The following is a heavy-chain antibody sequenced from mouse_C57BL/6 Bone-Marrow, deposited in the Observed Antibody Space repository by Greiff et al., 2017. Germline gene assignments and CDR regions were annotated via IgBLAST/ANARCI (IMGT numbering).Heavy chain of an antibody. Sequence: EVKLMESGGGLVKPGGSLKLSCPASGFTFSSYAMSWVRQTPEKRLEWVATISDGGSYTYYPDNVKGRFTISRDNAKNNLYLQMSHLKSEDTAMYYCARGGWYYYFDYWGQGTTLTVSS. CDR2: ISDGGSYT. CDR3: ARGGWYYYFDY. V-gene: IGHV5-4*03. D-gene: IGHD2-1*01. J-gene: IGHJ2*01. CDR1: GFTFSSYA.